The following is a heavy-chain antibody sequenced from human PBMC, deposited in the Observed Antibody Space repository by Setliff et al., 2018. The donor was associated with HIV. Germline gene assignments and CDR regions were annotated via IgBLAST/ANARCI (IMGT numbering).Heavy chain of an antibody. CDR2: IYYTGST. CDR3: ARIVPATISDFYYYMDV. V-gene: IGHV4-31*11. Sequence: SETLSLTCAVSGGSISSGGYYWNWIRQHPGKGLEWIEHIYYTGSTQYNPSLKSRVVISIDTSKDQLSLTVNSITDADTAVYYCARIVPATISDFYYYMDVWGQGTTVTVSS. D-gene: IGHD2-2*01. J-gene: IGHJ6*01. CDR1: GGSISSGGYY.